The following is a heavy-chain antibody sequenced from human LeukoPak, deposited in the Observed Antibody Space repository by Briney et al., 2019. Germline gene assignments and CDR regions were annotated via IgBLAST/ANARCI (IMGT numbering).Heavy chain of an antibody. CDR2: LSWNSGSI. J-gene: IGHJ6*03. V-gene: IGHV3-9*01. CDR3: ARGLTGTTTNYYYYYYMDV. Sequence: GGSLRLSCAASGFTFDDYAMHWVRQAPGKGLEWVSGLSWNSGSIGYADSVKGRYTISRDNAKNSLYLQMSRLRSDDTAVYYCARGLTGTTTNYYYYYYMDVWGKGTTVTVSS. CDR1: GFTFDDYA. D-gene: IGHD1-7*01.